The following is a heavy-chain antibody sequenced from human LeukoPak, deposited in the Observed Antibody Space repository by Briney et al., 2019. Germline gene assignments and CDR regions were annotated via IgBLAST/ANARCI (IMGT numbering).Heavy chain of an antibody. V-gene: IGHV3-48*03. CDR1: GFTFRSYE. CDR2: LSSSGSAF. CDR3: ARRVEVASTNPLYFYYMDV. D-gene: IGHD3-9*01. J-gene: IGHJ6*03. Sequence: GGSLRLSCEDSGFTFRSYEMNWVRQAPGKGLEWIAYLSSSGSAFSYADSVKGRFTIARDNAKNSVYLEMNSLRADDTAVYYCARRVEVASTNPLYFYYMDVWGKGTTVTVSS.